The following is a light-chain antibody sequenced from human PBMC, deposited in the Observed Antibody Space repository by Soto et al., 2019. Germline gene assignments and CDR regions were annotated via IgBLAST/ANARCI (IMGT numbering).Light chain of an antibody. CDR2: SND. CDR1: SSNIGSNT. V-gene: IGLV1-44*01. CDR3: AAWYGSLNGWV. Sequence: QSVLTQAPSASGTPGQRVTISCSGSSSNIGSNTVSWYQQVPGTAPKLLIYSNDQRPSGVPDRFSGSKSGTSASLAIGGLQSEDEADYYCAAWYGSLNGWVFGGGIKLTVL. J-gene: IGLJ2*01.